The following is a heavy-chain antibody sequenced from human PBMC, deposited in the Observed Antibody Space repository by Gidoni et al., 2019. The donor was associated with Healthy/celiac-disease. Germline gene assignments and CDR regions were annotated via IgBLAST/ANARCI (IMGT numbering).Heavy chain of an antibody. Sequence: QVQLQESGPGLVKPSETLSLTCTASGGPISSYYWTWIRQPAGKGLEWIGRIYTSGSTNYNPSLKSRFTMSVDTSKNQFSLKLSSVTAADTAVYYCARDVDYGGGGFDYWGQGTLVTVSS. CDR1: GGPISSYY. V-gene: IGHV4-4*07. CDR3: ARDVDYGGGGFDY. CDR2: IYTSGST. D-gene: IGHD4-17*01. J-gene: IGHJ4*02.